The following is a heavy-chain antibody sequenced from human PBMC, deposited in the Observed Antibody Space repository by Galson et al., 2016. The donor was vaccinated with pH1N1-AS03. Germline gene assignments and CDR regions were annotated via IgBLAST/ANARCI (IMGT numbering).Heavy chain of an antibody. J-gene: IGHJ4*02. CDR1: GFNFSRYS. D-gene: IGHD3-22*01. CDR2: IRNSSGYI. Sequence: SLRLSCAASGFNFSRYSMTWVRQAPGKGLEWVSSIRNSSGYISYGDSVKGRFTVSRDNAKNSLYLQMDSLRAEDTAVYYCARGKWLYVYLDEYYFDDWGKGTPVTVSS. CDR3: ARGKWLYVYLDEYYFDD. V-gene: IGHV3-21*01.